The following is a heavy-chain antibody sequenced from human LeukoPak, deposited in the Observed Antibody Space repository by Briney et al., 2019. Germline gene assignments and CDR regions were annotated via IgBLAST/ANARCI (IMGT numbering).Heavy chain of an antibody. J-gene: IGHJ5*02. D-gene: IGHD3-9*01. CDR3: ARDRYVVNNWFDP. Sequence: ASVKVSCKASGYTFTSYYMHWVRQAPGQGLEWMGIINPSGGSASYAQKFQGRVSMTRDMSTSTVYMELSSLRSEDTAVYYCARDRYVVNNWFDPWGQGTLVPVFS. CDR2: INPSGGSA. V-gene: IGHV1-46*01. CDR1: GYTFTSYY.